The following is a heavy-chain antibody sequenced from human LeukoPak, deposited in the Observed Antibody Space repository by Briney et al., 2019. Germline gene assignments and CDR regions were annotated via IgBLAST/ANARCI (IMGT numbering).Heavy chain of an antibody. CDR1: GGSISSYY. CDR2: IFYTGST. Sequence: SETLSLTCTVSGGSISSYYWSWIRQPPGKGLEWIGYIFYTGSTNYNPSLKSRVTISVLTPKHRFSLKLSSVTAADTAVYYCARGALKWELPPIRARKSYYFDYWGQGTLVTVSS. J-gene: IGHJ4*02. D-gene: IGHD2-15*01. CDR3: ARGALKWELPPIRARKSYYFDY. V-gene: IGHV4-59*12.